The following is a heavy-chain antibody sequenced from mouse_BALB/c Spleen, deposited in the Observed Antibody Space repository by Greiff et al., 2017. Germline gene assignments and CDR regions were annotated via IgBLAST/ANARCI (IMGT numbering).Heavy chain of an antibody. J-gene: IGHJ3*01. D-gene: IGHD2-2*01. CDR1: GFSLTSYG. Sequence: VKLQESGPGLVQPSQSLSITCTVSGFSLTSYGVHWVRQSPGKGLEWLGVIWSGGSTDYNAAFISRLSISKDNSKSQVFFKMNSLQTDDTAMYYCARDGYDWFAYWGQGTLVTVSA. CDR2: IWSGGST. V-gene: IGHV2-4-1*01. CDR3: ARDGYDWFAY.